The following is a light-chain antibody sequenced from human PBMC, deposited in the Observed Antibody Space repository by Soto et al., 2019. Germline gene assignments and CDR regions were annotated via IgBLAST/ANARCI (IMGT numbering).Light chain of an antibody. CDR2: EVS. J-gene: IGLJ2*01. V-gene: IGLV2-14*01. CDR3: SSYITSTTLVV. Sequence: QSALTQPASVSGSPGQSITISCTGTSSDVGDYNYVSWYQQHPGKAPKLMIYEVSNRPSGVSSRFSGSKSGNTASPTISGLQAEDEAAYYCSSYITSTTLVVFGGGTQLTVL. CDR1: SSDVGDYNY.